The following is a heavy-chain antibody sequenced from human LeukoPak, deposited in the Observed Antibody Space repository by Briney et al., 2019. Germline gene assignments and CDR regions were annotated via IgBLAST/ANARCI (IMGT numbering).Heavy chain of an antibody. V-gene: IGHV4-61*02. Sequence: PSETLSLTCTVSGGSISSGSYYWSWIRQPAGKGLEWIGRIYTSGSTNYNPSLKSRITISVDTSKNQFSLKLSSVTAADTAVYYCARFPTSLYSYGYWGQGTLVTVSS. CDR2: IYTSGST. D-gene: IGHD5-18*01. J-gene: IGHJ4*02. CDR3: ARFPTSLYSYGY. CDR1: GGSISSGSYY.